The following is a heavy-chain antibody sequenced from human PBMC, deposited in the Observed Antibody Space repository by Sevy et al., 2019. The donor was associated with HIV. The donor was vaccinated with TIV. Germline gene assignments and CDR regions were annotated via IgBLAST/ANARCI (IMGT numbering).Heavy chain of an antibody. V-gene: IGHV3-30-3*01. J-gene: IGHJ6*02. CDR2: ISYDGSNK. CDR3: ARGGGGDYYFDYGMDV. CDR1: GFTFSGYS. D-gene: IGHD2-21*01. Sequence: GGSLRLSCAASGFTFSGYSMYWVRQAPGKGLEWVAVISYDGSNKYYVDSVKGRFTISRDNSKNTLYLQMNSLRAEDTAVYYCARGGGGDYYFDYGMDVWGQGTTVTVSS.